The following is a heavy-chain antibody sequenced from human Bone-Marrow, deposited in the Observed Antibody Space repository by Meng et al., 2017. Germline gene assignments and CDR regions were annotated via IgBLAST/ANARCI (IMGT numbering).Heavy chain of an antibody. J-gene: IGHJ5*02. V-gene: IGHV4-34*01. CDR3: VRKGVTPRGNWFDP. CDR1: GGSLSGHH. CDR2: VNLRGIT. D-gene: IGHD2-21*02. Sequence: QVQLQPWGAGLLKPSETLSLTCAVCGGSLSGHHWSWNRQPTGKGLECIGEVNLRGITNYNPSLKSRVTISVDKSKNQFSLKLSSVTAADTAVYYCVRKGVTPRGNWFDPWGQGTLVTVSS.